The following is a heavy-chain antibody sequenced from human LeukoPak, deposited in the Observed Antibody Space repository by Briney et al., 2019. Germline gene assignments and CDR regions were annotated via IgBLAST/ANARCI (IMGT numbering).Heavy chain of an antibody. Sequence: GASVKVSCKASGYTFTSYDINWVRQAPGQGLEWMGWINPNSGGTNYAQKFQGRVTMTRDTSISTAYMELSRLRSDDTAVYYCARDTRITMVRGVIYFDYWGQGTLVTVSS. V-gene: IGHV1-2*02. CDR1: GYTFTSYD. J-gene: IGHJ4*02. CDR3: ARDTRITMVRGVIYFDY. D-gene: IGHD3-10*01. CDR2: INPNSGGT.